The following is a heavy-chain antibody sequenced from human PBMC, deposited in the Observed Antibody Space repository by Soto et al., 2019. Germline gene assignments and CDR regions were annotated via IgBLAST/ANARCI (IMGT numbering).Heavy chain of an antibody. V-gene: IGHV1-69*06. CDR2: IIPIFNTT. CDR3: ARAGRGKKAGYNGLVSLGY. J-gene: IGHJ4*02. Sequence: QVQLVQSGAEVKTPGSSLKVSCTVSGSRFSNYVISWVRQAPGHGLEWLGRIIPIFNTTQYAQKFQGRVTITADKSTNTASLELSSLTSDDTAVYYCARAGRGKKAGYNGLVSLGYWGQGTLVTVSS. CDR1: GSRFSNYV. D-gene: IGHD2-2*02.